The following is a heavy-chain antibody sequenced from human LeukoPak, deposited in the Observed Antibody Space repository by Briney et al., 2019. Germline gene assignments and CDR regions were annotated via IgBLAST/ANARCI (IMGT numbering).Heavy chain of an antibody. CDR2: IYHSGST. CDR3: ERERSSSSDY. D-gene: IGHD6-6*01. Sequence: SETLSLTCAVSGYSTSSGYYWGWIRQPPGKGLEWIGSIYHSGSTYYNPSLKSRVTISVDTSKSQFSLKLSSVTATDAAIYYCERERSSSSDYWGQGTLVTVSS. V-gene: IGHV4-38-2*02. J-gene: IGHJ4*02. CDR1: GYSTSSGYY.